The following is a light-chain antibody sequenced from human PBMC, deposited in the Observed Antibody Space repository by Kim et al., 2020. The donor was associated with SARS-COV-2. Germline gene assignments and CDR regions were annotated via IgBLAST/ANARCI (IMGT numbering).Light chain of an antibody. CDR2: GAS. CDR3: QQSASFPLT. J-gene: IGKJ4*01. CDR1: QTIDKY. V-gene: IGKV1-39*01. Sequence: DIRMTQSPSSLSASVGDRVTIACRTSQTIDKYLNWYRQKPGKAPQLLVYGASNLPRGVPSRFSGSGSGADFTLTISSLQPEDFATYYCQQSASFPLTFGGGTKVDIK.